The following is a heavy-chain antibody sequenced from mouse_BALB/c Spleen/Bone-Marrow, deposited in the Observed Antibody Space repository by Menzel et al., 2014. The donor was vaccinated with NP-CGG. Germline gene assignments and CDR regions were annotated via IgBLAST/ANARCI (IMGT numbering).Heavy chain of an antibody. J-gene: IGHJ3*01. Sequence: QVHVKQSGAELVRPGTSVKLSCKASGYTFTTYWMNWVRQRPGQGPEWIGMIDPSDSETHYNQMFKGKATLTVDKSSSTAYMQLGSLTSEDSAVYYCARGYGNSVAWFAYWGQGTLVTVSA. D-gene: IGHD2-10*02. CDR1: GYTFTTYW. CDR2: IDPSDSET. V-gene: IGHV1-61*01. CDR3: ARGYGNSVAWFAY.